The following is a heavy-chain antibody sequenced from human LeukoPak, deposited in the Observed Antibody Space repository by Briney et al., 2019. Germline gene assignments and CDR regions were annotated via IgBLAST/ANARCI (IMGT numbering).Heavy chain of an antibody. CDR1: GGTFSSYA. D-gene: IGHD2-21*01. CDR3: ARAIAIRGPPQY. CDR2: IIPIFGTA. V-gene: IGHV1-69*13. J-gene: IGHJ4*02. Sequence: GASVKVSCKASGGTFSSYAISWVRQAPGQGLEWMGGIIPIFGTANYAQKFQGRVTITADESTSTAYMELSSLRSEDTAVYYCARAIAIRGPPQYWGQGTLVTVSS.